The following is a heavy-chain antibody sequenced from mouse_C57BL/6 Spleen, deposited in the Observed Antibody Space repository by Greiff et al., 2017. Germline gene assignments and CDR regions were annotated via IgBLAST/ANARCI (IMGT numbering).Heavy chain of an antibody. Sequence: QVQLQQPGAELVKPGASVKLSCKASGFTFTSYWMHWVKQRPGQGLEWIGMIHPNSGSTNYNEKFKSKATLTVDKSSSTAYMQLSSLTSEDSAVYYCANYDGYYGAMDYWGQGTSVTVSS. D-gene: IGHD2-3*01. V-gene: IGHV1-64*01. CDR1: GFTFTSYW. J-gene: IGHJ4*01. CDR3: ANYDGYYGAMDY. CDR2: IHPNSGST.